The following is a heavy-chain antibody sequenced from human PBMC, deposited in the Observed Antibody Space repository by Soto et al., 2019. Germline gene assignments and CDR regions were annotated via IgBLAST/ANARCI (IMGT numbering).Heavy chain of an antibody. J-gene: IGHJ4*02. CDR2: ITWNSDRV. Sequence: EVQLVESGGGLVQRGRSLRLSCTASGFTFDDYALHWVRQAPGKGLEWVSGITWNSDRVDYADSVKGRFTISRDNARNSLYLQMNSLRAEDTALYFCGKGLSIAAIDYWGQGTLVTVSS. V-gene: IGHV3-9*01. D-gene: IGHD6-13*01. CDR1: GFTFDDYA. CDR3: GKGLSIAAIDY.